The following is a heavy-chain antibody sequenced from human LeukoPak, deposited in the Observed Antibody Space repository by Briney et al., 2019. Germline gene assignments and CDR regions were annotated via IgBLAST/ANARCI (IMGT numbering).Heavy chain of an antibody. CDR1: GFTFSTYS. CDR3: ARARKELLWFGEFDP. Sequence: GWSLRLSCAASGFTFSTYSGNWIRQAPGEGLEWVSSISSSSSYIYYADSVKGRFTISRDTAKNSLYLQMNSLRAENTAVYYCARARKELLWFGEFDPWGQGTLVTVSS. CDR2: ISSSSSYI. V-gene: IGHV3-21*01. D-gene: IGHD3-10*01. J-gene: IGHJ5*02.